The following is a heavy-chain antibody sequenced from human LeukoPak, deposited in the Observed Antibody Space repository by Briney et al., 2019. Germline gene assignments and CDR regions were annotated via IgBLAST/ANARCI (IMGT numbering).Heavy chain of an antibody. V-gene: IGHV3-74*01. CDR2: INSDGSST. D-gene: IGHD2-21*02. J-gene: IGHJ4*02. CDR3: ARSYCGGDCYAIDY. Sequence: GGSLRLSCAASGFTFSSYWMHWFRQAPGKGLVWVSRINSDGSSTSYADSVKGRFTISRDNAKNTLYLQMNSLRAEDTAVYYCARSYCGGDCYAIDYWGQGTLVTVSS. CDR1: GFTFSSYW.